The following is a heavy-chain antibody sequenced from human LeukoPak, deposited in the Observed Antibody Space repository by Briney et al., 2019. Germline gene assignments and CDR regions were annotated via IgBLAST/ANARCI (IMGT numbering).Heavy chain of an antibody. CDR2: ISYDGSNK. CDR1: GFTFSSYG. Sequence: GRSLRLSCAASGFTFSSYGMHWVRQAPGKGLEWVAVISYDGSNKYYADSVKGRFTISRDNSKNTLYLQMNSLRAEDTAVYYCAKDSGYSYGYGMDVWGQGTTVTVSS. V-gene: IGHV3-30*18. CDR3: AKDSGYSYGYGMDV. J-gene: IGHJ6*02. D-gene: IGHD5-18*01.